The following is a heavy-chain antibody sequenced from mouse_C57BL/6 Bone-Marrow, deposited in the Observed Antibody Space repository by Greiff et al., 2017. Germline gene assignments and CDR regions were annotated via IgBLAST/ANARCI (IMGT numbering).Heavy chain of an antibody. Sequence: VQLQQSGAELVKPGASVKLSCKASGYTFTSYWMQWVKQRPGQGLEWIGEIDPSDSYTNYNQKFKGKATLTVDTSSSTAYMQLSSLTSEDSAVYYCAREDYYYGSGAWFAYWGQGTLVTVSA. D-gene: IGHD1-1*01. CDR1: GYTFTSYW. CDR2: IDPSDSYT. V-gene: IGHV1-50*01. CDR3: AREDYYYGSGAWFAY. J-gene: IGHJ3*01.